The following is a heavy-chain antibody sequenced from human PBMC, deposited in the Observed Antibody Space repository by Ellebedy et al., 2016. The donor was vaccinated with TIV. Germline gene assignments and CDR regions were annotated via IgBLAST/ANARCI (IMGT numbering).Heavy chain of an antibody. J-gene: IGHJ6*02. V-gene: IGHV4-4*02. CDR3: ARVAVDYYYYGMDV. CDR2: IYHSGST. CDR1: GGSISSYY. Sequence: MPGGSLRLSCTISGGSISSYYWSWVRKPPGKGLEWIGEIYHSGSTNYNPSLKSRVTISVDKSKNQFSLKLSSVTAADTAVYYCARVAVDYYYYGMDVWGQGTTVTVSS.